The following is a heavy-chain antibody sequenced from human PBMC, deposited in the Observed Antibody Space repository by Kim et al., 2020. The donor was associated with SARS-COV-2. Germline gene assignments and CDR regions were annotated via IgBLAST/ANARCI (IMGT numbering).Heavy chain of an antibody. V-gene: IGHV3-33*01. J-gene: IGHJ6*02. CDR1: GFTFSSYG. Sequence: GGSLRLSCAASGFTFSSYGMHWVRQAPGKGLEWVAVIWYDGSNKYYADSVKGRFTISRDNSKNTLYLQMNSLRAEDTAVYYCARREKWQLEYYYYGMDVWGQGTTVTVSS. CDR3: ARREKWQLEYYYYGMDV. D-gene: IGHD6-6*01. CDR2: IWYDGSNK.